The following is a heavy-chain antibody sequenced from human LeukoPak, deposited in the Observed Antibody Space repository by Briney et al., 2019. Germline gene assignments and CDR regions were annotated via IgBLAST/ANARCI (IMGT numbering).Heavy chain of an antibody. CDR1: GASIDAAGYS. V-gene: IGHV4-30-2*01. D-gene: IGHD4-17*01. CDR3: ARTFQAPSYGDSDSRTKYPYSMDV. Sequence: ASETLSLTCAVSGASIDAAGYSWNWIRQAPGKDLEWIGNIYHGGRTSYKSSLKSRVTISVDTSKNHFSLKLTSVTAADTAVYYCARTFQAPSYGDSDSRTKYPYSMDVWGQGTMVAVSS. CDR2: IYHGGRT. J-gene: IGHJ6*02.